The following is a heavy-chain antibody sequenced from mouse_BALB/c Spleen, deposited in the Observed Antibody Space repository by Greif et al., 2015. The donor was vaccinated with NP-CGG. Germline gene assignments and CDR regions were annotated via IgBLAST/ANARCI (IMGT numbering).Heavy chain of an antibody. V-gene: IGHV2-9*02. D-gene: IGHD2-4*01. CDR3: ARDSLYDYDKVMDY. CDR1: GFSLTSYG. J-gene: IGHJ4*01. CDR2: IWAGGST. Sequence: QVQLQQSGPGLVAPSQSLSITCTVSGFSLTSYGVHWVRQPPGKGLEWLGVIWAGGSTNYNSALMSRLSISKGNSKSQVFLKMNSLQTDDTAMYYCARDSLYDYDKVMDYWGQGTSVTVSS.